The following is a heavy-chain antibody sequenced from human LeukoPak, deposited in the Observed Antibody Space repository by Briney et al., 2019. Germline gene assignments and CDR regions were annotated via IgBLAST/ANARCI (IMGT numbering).Heavy chain of an antibody. CDR3: TTSSWNRFDP. CDR1: GFIFGDYA. Sequence: GGSLRLSCTASGFIFGDYAVSWFRQAPGKGLEWVGFIRSKAYGGTTEYAASVKGRFTISRDDSKSIAYLEMNSLKTEDTAVYYCTTSSWNRFDPWGQGTLVTVSS. D-gene: IGHD6-13*01. J-gene: IGHJ5*02. V-gene: IGHV3-49*03. CDR2: IRSKAYGGTT.